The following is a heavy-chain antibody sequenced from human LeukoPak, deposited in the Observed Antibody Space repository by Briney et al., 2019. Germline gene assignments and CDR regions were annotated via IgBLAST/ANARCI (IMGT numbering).Heavy chain of an antibody. CDR2: IYYSGST. D-gene: IGHD5-24*01. CDR1: GGSISSYY. J-gene: IGHJ4*02. CDR3: ARGRLMATINYFDY. V-gene: IGHV4-59*01. Sequence: SETLSLTCTVSGGSISSYYWSWIRPPPGKGLEWIGYIYYSGSTNYNPSLKSRVTISVDTSKNQFSLKLSSVTAADTAVYYCARGRLMATINYFDYWGQGTLVTVSS.